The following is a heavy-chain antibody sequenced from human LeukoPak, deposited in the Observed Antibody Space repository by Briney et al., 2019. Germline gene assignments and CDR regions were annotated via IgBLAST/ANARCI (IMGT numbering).Heavy chain of an antibody. Sequence: ASVKVSCKASGYTFTSYGISWVRQAPGQGLEWMGWISAYNGNTNYAQKLQGRVTMTTDTSTSTAYMELRSLRSDDTPVYYCARDFQTYYYGSGSYSPLDYWGQGALVTVSS. V-gene: IGHV1-18*01. J-gene: IGHJ4*02. CDR2: ISAYNGNT. D-gene: IGHD3-10*01. CDR1: GYTFTSYG. CDR3: ARDFQTYYYGSGSYSPLDY.